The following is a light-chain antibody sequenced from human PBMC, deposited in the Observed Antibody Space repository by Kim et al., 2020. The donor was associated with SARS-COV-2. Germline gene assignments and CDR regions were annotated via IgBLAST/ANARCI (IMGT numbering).Light chain of an antibody. CDR3: QQYGSSLFT. CDR2: GAS. J-gene: IGKJ3*01. CDR1: QRVSSIY. V-gene: IGKV3-20*01. Sequence: SPVERAPLSSRASQRVSSIYLAWYQQKPGQAPRLLIYGASSRATGIPDRFSGSGSGTDFTLTISRLEPEDFAVYYCQQYGSSLFTFGPGTKVDIK.